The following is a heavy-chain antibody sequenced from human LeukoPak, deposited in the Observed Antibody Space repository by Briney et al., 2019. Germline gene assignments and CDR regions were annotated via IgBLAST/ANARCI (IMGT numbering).Heavy chain of an antibody. CDR3: AREGCSGGSCYYSQ. J-gene: IGHJ4*02. V-gene: IGHV3-53*01. CDR2: IYSGGST. CDR1: GFTFSTYT. D-gene: IGHD2-15*01. Sequence: GGSLRLSCVASGFTFSTYTMNWIRQAPGKGLEWVSVIYSGGSTYYADSVKGRFTISRDNSKNTLYLQMNSLRAEDTAVYYCAREGCSGGSCYYSQWGQGTLVTVSS.